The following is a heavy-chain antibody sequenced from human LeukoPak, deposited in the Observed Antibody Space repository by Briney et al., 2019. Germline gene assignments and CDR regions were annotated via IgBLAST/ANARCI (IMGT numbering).Heavy chain of an antibody. CDR3: TRSSSGSSDY. CDR2: IKEDGSQK. Sequence: PGGSLRLSCVASGFTFSSYPMRWVRQAPGKGLEWVASIKEDGSQKYYVDSVKGRFTISRDNTKNSLYLQMNSLRAEDTAVYYCTRSSSGSSDYWGQGILVTVSS. CDR1: GFTFSSYP. D-gene: IGHD3-16*02. V-gene: IGHV3-7*01. J-gene: IGHJ4*02.